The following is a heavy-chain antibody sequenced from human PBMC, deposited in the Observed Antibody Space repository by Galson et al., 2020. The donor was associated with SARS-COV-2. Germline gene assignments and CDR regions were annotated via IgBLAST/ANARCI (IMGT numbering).Heavy chain of an antibody. CDR1: GFTFSSFT. CDR3: AKVLLFCSGTSCYPSRVDY. V-gene: IGHV3-23*01. D-gene: IGHD2-15*01. CDR2: ISGSGGST. Sequence: GESLKISCAVSGFTFSSFTMSWVRQAAGKGLEWVSAISGSGGSTYYADSVKGRFTISRDNSKNTLYLQMSSLRDEDTAVYYCAKVLLFCSGTSCYPSRVDYWGQGTLVTVSS. J-gene: IGHJ4*02.